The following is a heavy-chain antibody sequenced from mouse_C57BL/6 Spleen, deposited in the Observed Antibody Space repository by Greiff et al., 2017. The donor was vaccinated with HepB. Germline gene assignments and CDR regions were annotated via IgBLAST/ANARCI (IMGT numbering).Heavy chain of an antibody. V-gene: IGHV1-81*01. J-gene: IGHJ2*01. D-gene: IGHD2-3*01. CDR2: IYPRSGNT. CDR3: ARWGDGYFGGDY. Sequence: QVQLKESGAELARPGASVKLSCKASGYTFTSYDISWVKQRTGQGLEWIGEIYPRSGNTYYNEKFKGKATLTADKSSSTAYMELRSLTSEDSAVYFCARWGDGYFGGDYWGQGTTLTVSS. CDR1: GYTFTSYD.